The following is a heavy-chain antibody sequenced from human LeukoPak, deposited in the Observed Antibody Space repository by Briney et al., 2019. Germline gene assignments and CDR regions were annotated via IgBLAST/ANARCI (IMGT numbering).Heavy chain of an antibody. CDR3: AREVVLLWFGELHGEYNWFDP. J-gene: IGHJ5*02. CDR1: GSTFDDYA. CDR2: ISWNSGSI. V-gene: IGHV3-9*01. D-gene: IGHD3-10*01. Sequence: QAGGSLRLSCAASGSTFDDYAMHWVRQAPGKGLEWVSGISWNSGSIGYADSVKGRFTISRDNAKNSLYLQMNSLRAEDTAVYYCAREVVLLWFGELHGEYNWFDPWGQGTLVTVSS.